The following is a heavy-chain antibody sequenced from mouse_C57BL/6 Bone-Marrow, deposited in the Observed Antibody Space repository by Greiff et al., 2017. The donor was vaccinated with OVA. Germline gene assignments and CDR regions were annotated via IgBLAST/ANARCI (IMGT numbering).Heavy chain of an antibody. D-gene: IGHD3-3*01. J-gene: IGHJ2*01. CDR3: ARRTAWRFDY. CDR2: IYPSDSET. Sequence: QVQLQQPGAELVRPGSSVKLSCKASGYTFTSYWMDWVKQRPGQGLEWIGNIYPSDSETHYNQKFKDKATLTVDKSSSTTYMQLSSLTSEDSAVYYCARRTAWRFDYWGQGTTLTVSS. CDR1: GYTFTSYW. V-gene: IGHV1-61*01.